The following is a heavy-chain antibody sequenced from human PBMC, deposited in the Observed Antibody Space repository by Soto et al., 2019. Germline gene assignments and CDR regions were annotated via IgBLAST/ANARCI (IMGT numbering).Heavy chain of an antibody. Sequence: EVQLVESGGGLVKPGGSLRLSCAASGFTFTNAWMNWVRQAPGKGLEWVGRIKSKTDGGATDYAAPVKGRFTISRDDSRNTLYLIMNSLNTEDTAVYYCTTLTVVDVHSDYWGQGTLVVVSS. D-gene: IGHD2-15*01. V-gene: IGHV3-15*01. CDR1: GFTFTNAW. J-gene: IGHJ4*02. CDR2: IKSKTDGGAT. CDR3: TTLTVVDVHSDY.